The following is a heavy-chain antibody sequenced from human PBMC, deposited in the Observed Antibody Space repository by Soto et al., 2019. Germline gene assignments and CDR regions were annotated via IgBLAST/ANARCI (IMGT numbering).Heavy chain of an antibody. CDR3: AHILGIGGYYDGFDY. J-gene: IGHJ4*02. D-gene: IGHD1-26*01. Sequence: QITLKESGPTLVKPTQTLTLTCTFSGFSLSTSRGVGVGWIRQPPGKALEWLAFIYWDDEKRYSPSLKSRLTVTKDTSKNQVVLILTNMDPVDTATYYCAHILGIGGYYDGFDYWGPGALVTVSS. CDR1: GFSLSTSRGVG. CDR2: IYWDDEK. V-gene: IGHV2-5*02.